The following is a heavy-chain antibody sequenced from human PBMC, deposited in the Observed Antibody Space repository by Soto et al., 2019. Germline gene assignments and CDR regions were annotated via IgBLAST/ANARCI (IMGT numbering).Heavy chain of an antibody. V-gene: IGHV3-7*05. CDR2: IKQDGSEK. J-gene: IGHJ3*01. Sequence: LRLSCAASGFTFSTSSMRWFRQAPGKGLEWVASIKQDGSEKFYVDSVKGRFAISRDNAKNSLYLQMNSLRADDTATYYCARFSQSGYDVWGQGTMVTVSS. D-gene: IGHD3-3*01. CDR3: ARFSQSGYDV. CDR1: GFTFSTSS.